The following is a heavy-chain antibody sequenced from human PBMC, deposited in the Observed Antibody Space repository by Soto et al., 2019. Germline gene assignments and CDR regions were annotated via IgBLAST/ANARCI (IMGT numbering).Heavy chain of an antibody. V-gene: IGHV5-10-1*01. J-gene: IGHJ4*02. CDR2: IDPSAPYT. Sequence: GESLNISCQGSGYSFTSYWINWARQMPGKGLVLMGRIDPSAPYTNYNPSFQCHVTISADKSISTAYLQWSSLKPSDTPMYYCARTAQWLAPLEYWGQGTMVTVSS. CDR1: GYSFTSYW. CDR3: ARTAQWLAPLEY. D-gene: IGHD6-19*01.